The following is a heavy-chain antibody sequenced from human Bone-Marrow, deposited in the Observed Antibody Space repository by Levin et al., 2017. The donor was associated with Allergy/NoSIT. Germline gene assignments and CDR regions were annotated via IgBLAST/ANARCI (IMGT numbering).Heavy chain of an antibody. D-gene: IGHD3-16*01. CDR2: ITSDGGST. J-gene: IGHJ3*02. CDR1: GFTYENYW. Sequence: GESLKISCAASGFTYENYWMHWVRQVPGKGLEWVSRITSDGGSTSYVDSVKGRFTISRDNAKNMLFLQMNSLRVDETAVYYCVRGAAMIRYGTFRDPFDMWGQGTMVTVSS. V-gene: IGHV3-74*01. CDR3: VRGAAMIRYGTFRDPFDM.